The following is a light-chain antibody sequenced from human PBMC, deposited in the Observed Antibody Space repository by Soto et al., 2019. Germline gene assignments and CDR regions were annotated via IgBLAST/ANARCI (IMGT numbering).Light chain of an antibody. V-gene: IGKV3-20*01. CDR2: GAS. Sequence: EIVLTQSPCTLSLSPGERATLSCRASQSVNSNYLDWYQQKPGQAPRLLIYGASNRATGIPDRFSGSGSGTDFTLTISRLEPEDSAVYYCQQYGISPRTFGQGTKVDIK. CDR3: QQYGISPRT. J-gene: IGKJ1*01. CDR1: QSVNSNY.